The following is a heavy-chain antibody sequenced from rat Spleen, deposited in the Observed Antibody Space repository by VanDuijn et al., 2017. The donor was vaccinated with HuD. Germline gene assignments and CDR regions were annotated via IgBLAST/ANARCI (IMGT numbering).Heavy chain of an antibody. CDR2: MWNGGGT. D-gene: IGHD1-12*03. Sequence: QVQLKETGPDLVQLTQTLSITCTVSGFSLGTYNVHWVRQPPGKGLEWMGAMWNGGGTDYNSPFKSRLSISRDTSKSQVFLKMNNLQTEDTAMYFCASQYYYDGYYRDYWGQGVMVTVSS. V-gene: IGHV2-64*01. CDR1: GFSLGTYN. J-gene: IGHJ2*01. CDR3: ASQYYYDGYYRDY.